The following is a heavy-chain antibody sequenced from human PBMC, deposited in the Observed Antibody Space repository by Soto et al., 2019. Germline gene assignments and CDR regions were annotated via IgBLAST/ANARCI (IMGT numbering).Heavy chain of an antibody. D-gene: IGHD6-13*01. J-gene: IGHJ6*03. V-gene: IGHV4-39*01. CDR3: ARHNSSSWYFYYYYYMDV. Sequence: SETLSLTCTVSGGSISSSSYYWGWIRQPPGRGLEWIGSIYYSGSTYYNPSLKSRVTISVDTSKNQFSLKLSSATAADTAVYYCARHNSSSWYFYYYYYMDVWGKGTTVTVSS. CDR2: IYYSGST. CDR1: GGSISSSSYY.